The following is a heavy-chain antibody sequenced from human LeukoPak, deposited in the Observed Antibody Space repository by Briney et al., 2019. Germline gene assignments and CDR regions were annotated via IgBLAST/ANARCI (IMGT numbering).Heavy chain of an antibody. CDR1: GFTFSSYS. J-gene: IGHJ4*02. D-gene: IGHD1-26*01. CDR2: ISSSSSTI. Sequence: GGSLRLSCAASGFTFSSYSMNWVRQAPGEGLEWVSYISSSSSTIYYADSVKGRFTISRDNAKNSLYLQMNSLRAEDTAVYYCARGRGATAFDYWGQGTLVTVSS. V-gene: IGHV3-48*01. CDR3: ARGRGATAFDY.